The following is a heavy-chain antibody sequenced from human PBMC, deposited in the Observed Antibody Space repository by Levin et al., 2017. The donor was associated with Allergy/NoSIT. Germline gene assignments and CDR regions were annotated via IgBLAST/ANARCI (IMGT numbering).Heavy chain of an antibody. CDR3: VRDPHALDY. CDR2: IRSSGSPI. Sequence: LSLTCAASGFTFSSFSMNWVRQAPGKGLEWVSYIRSSGSPIYYADSVRGRFTISRDNAKNSLYLQMNSLRPEDTAVYYCVRDPHALDYWGQGTLVTVSS. J-gene: IGHJ4*02. V-gene: IGHV3-48*04. CDR1: GFTFSSFS.